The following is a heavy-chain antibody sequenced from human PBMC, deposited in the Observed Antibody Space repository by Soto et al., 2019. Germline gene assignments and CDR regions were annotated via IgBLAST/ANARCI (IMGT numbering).Heavy chain of an antibody. CDR1: GYTFTSDD. Sequence: QVQLVQSGAEVKKPGASVKVSCKASGYTFTSDDINWVRQATGQGLEWMGWMNPNSGNTGYAQKFQGRVTMTRNTSISTAYMELSSLRSEDTAVYYCARGPIGSYCSGGSCGQDYWGQGTLVTVSS. CDR3: ARGPIGSYCSGGSCGQDY. D-gene: IGHD2-15*01. J-gene: IGHJ4*02. V-gene: IGHV1-8*01. CDR2: MNPNSGNT.